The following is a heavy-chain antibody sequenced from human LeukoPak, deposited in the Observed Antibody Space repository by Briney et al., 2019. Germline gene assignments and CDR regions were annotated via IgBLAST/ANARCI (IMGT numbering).Heavy chain of an antibody. J-gene: IGHJ4*02. D-gene: IGHD5-18*01. V-gene: IGHV4-61*01. CDR2: KYYSGST. Sequence: SETLSLTCDVSGVSINTCCYYWTWIRQPPGKGLEWIGYKYYSGSTRYNSSLKSRLTVSLDTSKNQFSLRLTSVTAADTAVYYCARGRSYGFDFDSWGPGTLVIVSS. CDR3: ARGRSYGFDFDS. CDR1: GVSINTCCYY.